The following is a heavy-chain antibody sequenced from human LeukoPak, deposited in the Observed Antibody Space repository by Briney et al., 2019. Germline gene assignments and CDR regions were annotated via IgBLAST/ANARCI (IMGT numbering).Heavy chain of an antibody. CDR3: ATGMTTVTLLYYYYYMDV. V-gene: IGHV4-30-2*01. D-gene: IGHD4-11*01. Sequence: SETLSLTCAVSGGSLSNGGYSWSWIRQPPGKGLEWIGYIYHSGSTYYNPSLKSRVTISVDRSKNQFSLKLSSVTAADTAVYYCATGMTTVTLLYYYYYMDVWGKGTTVTVSS. CDR1: GGSLSNGGYS. J-gene: IGHJ6*03. CDR2: IYHSGST.